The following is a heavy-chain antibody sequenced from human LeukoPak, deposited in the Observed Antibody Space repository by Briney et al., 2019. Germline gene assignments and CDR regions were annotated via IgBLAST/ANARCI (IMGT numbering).Heavy chain of an antibody. CDR1: GFTFSSYW. Sequence: GGSLRLSCAASGFTFSSYWMHWVRQAPGKGLVWVSRINSDGSSTSYADSVKGRFTISRDNAKNSLYLQMNSLRAEDTAVYYCARDEDGDYNGLGDAFDIWGQGTMVTVSS. D-gene: IGHD4-17*01. V-gene: IGHV3-74*01. CDR3: ARDEDGDYNGLGDAFDI. CDR2: INSDGSST. J-gene: IGHJ3*02.